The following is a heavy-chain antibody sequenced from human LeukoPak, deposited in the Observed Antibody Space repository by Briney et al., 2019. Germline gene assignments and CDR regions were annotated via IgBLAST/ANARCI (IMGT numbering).Heavy chain of an antibody. CDR1: GGSFSGYY. CDR3: ARGLRSGGTLRV. J-gene: IGHJ4*02. CDR2: INHSGST. D-gene: IGHD2-15*01. Sequence: SETLSLTCAVYGGSFSGYYWSWIRQPPGKGLEWIGEINHSGSTNYNPSLKSRVTISVDTSKNQFSLKLSSVTAADTAVYYCARGLRSGGTLRVWGQGTLVTVSS. V-gene: IGHV4-34*01.